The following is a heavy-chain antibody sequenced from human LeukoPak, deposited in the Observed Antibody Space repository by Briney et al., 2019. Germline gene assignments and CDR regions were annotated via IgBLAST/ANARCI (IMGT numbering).Heavy chain of an antibody. CDR3: ARDLGIVVVPAATGYYMDV. J-gene: IGHJ6*03. V-gene: IGHV3-21*01. CDR2: ISVSSSYI. Sequence: GGSLRLSCAASGFTLSSYSMNWVRQAPGKGLEWVSSISVSSSYIYYADSVKGRFTISRDNAKNSLYLQMNSLRAEDTAVYYCARDLGIVVVPAATGYYMDVWGKGTTVTVSS. D-gene: IGHD2-2*01. CDR1: GFTLSSYS.